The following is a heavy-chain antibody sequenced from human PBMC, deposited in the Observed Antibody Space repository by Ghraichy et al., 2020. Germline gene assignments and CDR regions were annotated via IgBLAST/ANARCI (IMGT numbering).Heavy chain of an antibody. CDR2: ISSSSSTI. V-gene: IGHV3-48*02. J-gene: IGHJ4*02. CDR3: ARDIGGIAAVKFDY. D-gene: IGHD6-13*01. CDR1: GFTFSSYS. Sequence: ETLSLTCAASGFTFSSYSMNWVRQAPGKGLEWVSYISSSSSTIYYADSVKGRFTISRDNAKNSLYLQMNSLRDEDTAVYYCARDIGGIAAVKFDYWGQGTLATVSS.